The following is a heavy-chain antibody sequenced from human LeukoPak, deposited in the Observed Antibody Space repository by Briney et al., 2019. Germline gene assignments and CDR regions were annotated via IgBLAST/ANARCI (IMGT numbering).Heavy chain of an antibody. CDR3: AYSGVAGLGEYFQH. V-gene: IGHV1-2*02. D-gene: IGHD6-19*01. Sequence: ASVKVSCKASGYTFTGYYMHWVRQAPGQGLEWMGWIDPNSGGTNYAQKFQGRVTMTRDTSISTAYMELSRLRSDDTAVYYCAYSGVAGLGEYFQHWGQGTLVTVSS. CDR1: GYTFTGYY. CDR2: IDPNSGGT. J-gene: IGHJ1*01.